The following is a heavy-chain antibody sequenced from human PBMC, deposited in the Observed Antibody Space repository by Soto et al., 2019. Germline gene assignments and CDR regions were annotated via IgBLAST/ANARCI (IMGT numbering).Heavy chain of an antibody. Sequence: SETLSLTCAVSGCSISSSNWWSWVRQPPGKGLEWIGEIYHSGSTNYNPSLKSRVTISVDKSKNQFSLKLSSVTAADTAVYYCARARSGWSQLYYYYGMDVWGQGTTVT. CDR1: GCSISSSNW. J-gene: IGHJ6*02. CDR2: IYHSGST. D-gene: IGHD6-19*01. V-gene: IGHV4-4*02. CDR3: ARARSGWSQLYYYYGMDV.